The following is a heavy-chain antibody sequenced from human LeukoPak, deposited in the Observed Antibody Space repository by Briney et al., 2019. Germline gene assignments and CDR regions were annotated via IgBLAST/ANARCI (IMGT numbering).Heavy chain of an antibody. CDR1: GFTFSSYA. D-gene: IGHD3-10*01. J-gene: IGHJ4*02. CDR3: AKVPAMVRGVSHLYYFDY. Sequence: GRSLRLSCAASGFTFSSYAMSWVRQAPGKGLEWGSAISGSGGSTNYAASVKGRFTISRDNSKNTLYLQMNSLRAEDTAVYYCAKVPAMVRGVSHLYYFDYWGQGTLVTVSS. V-gene: IGHV3-23*01. CDR2: ISGSGGST.